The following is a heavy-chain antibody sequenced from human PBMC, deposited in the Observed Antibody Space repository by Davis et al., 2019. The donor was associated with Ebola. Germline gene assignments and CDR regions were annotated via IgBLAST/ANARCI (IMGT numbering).Heavy chain of an antibody. V-gene: IGHV3-30-3*01. J-gene: IGHJ4*02. CDR2: ISYDGSNK. D-gene: IGHD4-23*01. CDR1: GFTFSRHA. CDR3: ATSSYGGGDY. Sequence: GESLKISCAASGFTFSRHALHWVRQAPGKGLEWVAVISYDGSNKYYADSVKGRFTISRDNSKNTLYLQMNSLRAEDTAVYYCATSSYGGGDYWGQGTLVTVSS.